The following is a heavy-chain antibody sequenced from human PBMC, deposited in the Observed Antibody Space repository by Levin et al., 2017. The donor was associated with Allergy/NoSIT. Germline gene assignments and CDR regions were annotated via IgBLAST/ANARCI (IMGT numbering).Heavy chain of an antibody. D-gene: IGHD3-3*01. Sequence: SQTLSLTCTVSGGSVSSGSYYWSWIRQPPGKGLEWIGYIYYSGSTNYNPSLKSRVTISVDTSKNQFSLKLSSVTAADTAVYYCARDISGYDYDFWSGFGPSYYYYGMDVWGQGTTVTVSS. J-gene: IGHJ6*02. CDR2: IYYSGST. V-gene: IGHV4-61*01. CDR1: GGSVSSGSYY. CDR3: ARDISGYDYDFWSGFGPSYYYYGMDV.